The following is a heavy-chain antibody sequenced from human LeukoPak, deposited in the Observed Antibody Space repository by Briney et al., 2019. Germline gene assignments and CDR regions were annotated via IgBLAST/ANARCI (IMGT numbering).Heavy chain of an antibody. J-gene: IGHJ4*02. D-gene: IGHD6-6*01. CDR2: IYYSGST. CDR1: GGSISSSSYY. CDR3: ARAPPSYYFDY. Sequence: SETLSLTCTVSGGSISSSSYYWGWIRQPPGKGLEWIGSIYYSGSTYYNPSLKSRVTISVDTSKNQFSLKLSSATAADTAVYYCARAPPSYYFDYWGQGTLVTVSS. V-gene: IGHV4-39*07.